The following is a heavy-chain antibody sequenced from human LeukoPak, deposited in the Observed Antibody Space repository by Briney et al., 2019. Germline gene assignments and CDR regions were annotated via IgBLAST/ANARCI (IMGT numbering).Heavy chain of an antibody. V-gene: IGHV3-23*01. CDR3: AKPLFYGSGSPVLRFFDY. Sequence: PSETLSLTCTVSGGSIRSSYYYWGWIRQPPGKGLEWVSAIGGSGGSTYYADSVKGRFTISRDNSKNTLYLQMNSLRAEDTAVYYCAKPLFYGSGSPVLRFFDYWGQGTLVTVSS. J-gene: IGHJ4*02. D-gene: IGHD3-10*01. CDR1: GGSIRSSYYY. CDR2: IGGSGGST.